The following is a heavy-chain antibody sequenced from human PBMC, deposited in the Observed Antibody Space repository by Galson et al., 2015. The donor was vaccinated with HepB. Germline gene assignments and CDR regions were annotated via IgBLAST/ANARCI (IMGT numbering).Heavy chain of an antibody. V-gene: IGHV4-34*01. D-gene: IGHD1-26*01. CDR1: GGSFSGYY. J-gene: IGHJ4*02. CDR3: ASQHSGSYYLDY. Sequence: TLSLTCAVYGGSFSGYYWSWIRQPPGKGLEWIGEINHSGSTNYNPSLKSRVTISVDTSKNQFSLKLSSVTAADTAVYYCASQHSGSYYLDYWGQGTLVTVSS. CDR2: INHSGST.